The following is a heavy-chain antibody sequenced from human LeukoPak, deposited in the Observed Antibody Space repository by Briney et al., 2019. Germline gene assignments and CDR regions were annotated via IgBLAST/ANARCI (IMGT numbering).Heavy chain of an antibody. J-gene: IGHJ4*02. Sequence: PGGSLRLSCAASGFTFSSYAMHWVRQAPGKGLEWVAVISYDGSNKYYADSVKGRFTISRDNSKNTLYLQMNSLRAEDTAVYYCARDHRGSYSDYYCDYWGQGTLVTVSS. V-gene: IGHV3-30-3*01. CDR1: GFTFSSYA. CDR2: ISYDGSNK. D-gene: IGHD1-26*01. CDR3: ARDHRGSYSDYYCDY.